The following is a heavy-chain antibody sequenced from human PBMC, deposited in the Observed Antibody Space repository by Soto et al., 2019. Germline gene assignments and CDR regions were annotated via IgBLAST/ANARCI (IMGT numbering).Heavy chain of an antibody. Sequence: EVQLVESGGGLVQPGGSLKLSCAASGFSFSGTALHWVRQVSGKGLEWVGRVRREAHGYATTYAASVKGRFTISRDDSKNTAYLQMDIVKIEDMAVYYCAGQPHGSAAIDFWGQGTLITVSS. CDR1: GFSFSGTA. CDR3: AGQPHGSAAIDF. V-gene: IGHV3-73*02. J-gene: IGHJ4*02. D-gene: IGHD6-25*01. CDR2: VRREAHGYAT.